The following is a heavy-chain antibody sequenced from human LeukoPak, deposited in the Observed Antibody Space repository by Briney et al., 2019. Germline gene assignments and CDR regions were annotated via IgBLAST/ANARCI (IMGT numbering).Heavy chain of an antibody. D-gene: IGHD1-26*01. V-gene: IGHV3-23*01. CDR2: ISGCGDGT. CDR1: GFRLGDFA. CDR3: AKQEGWELGDYYFDY. Sequence: QTGGSLRLSCVASGFRLGDFAMSWVRLAPGKGLEWVSSISGCGDGTYYADSVKGRFTISRDNSRNTMYLQTNSLRAEDTALYYCAKQEGWELGDYYFDYWGQGTLVTVSS. J-gene: IGHJ4*02.